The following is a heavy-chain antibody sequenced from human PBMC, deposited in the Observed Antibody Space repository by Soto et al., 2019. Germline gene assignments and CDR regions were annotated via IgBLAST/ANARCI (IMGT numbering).Heavy chain of an antibody. D-gene: IGHD1-26*01. Sequence: SETLSLPCTVSGGSISSYYWSWIRQPPGKGLEWIGYIYYSGSTNYNPSLKSRVTISVDTSKNQFSLKLSSVTAADTAVYYCARVGGGWEPSFDYWGQGTLVTVSS. CDR3: ARVGGGWEPSFDY. V-gene: IGHV4-59*01. CDR2: IYYSGST. J-gene: IGHJ4*02. CDR1: GGSISSYY.